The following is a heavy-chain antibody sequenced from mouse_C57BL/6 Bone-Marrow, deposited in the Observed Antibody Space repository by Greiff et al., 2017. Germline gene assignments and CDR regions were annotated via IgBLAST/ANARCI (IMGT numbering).Heavy chain of an antibody. J-gene: IGHJ3*01. D-gene: IGHD2-3*01. CDR3: APIYDGHRFAY. V-gene: IGHV1-64*01. CDR2: IHPNSGST. CDR1: GYTFTSYW. Sequence: QVHVKQSGAELVKPGASVKLSCKASGYTFTSYWMHWVKQRPGQGLEWIGMIHPNSGSTNYNEKFKSKATLTVDKSSSTAYMQLSSLTSEDSAVYYCAPIYDGHRFAYGGQGTLVTVSA.